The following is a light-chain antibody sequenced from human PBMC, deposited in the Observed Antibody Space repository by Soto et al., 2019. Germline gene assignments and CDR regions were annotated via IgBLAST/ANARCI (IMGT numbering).Light chain of an antibody. CDR2: AAS. V-gene: IGKV1-27*01. CDR3: QKYNSAPRT. CDR1: QGISND. J-gene: IGKJ1*01. Sequence: DIPMTQSPSSLSASVGDRVTITCRASQGISNDLAWYQQKPGQVPKLLIYAASTLQSGVPSRFSGSGSGTDFTLTISSLQPEDVATYYCQKYNSAPRTFGQGNKVEI.